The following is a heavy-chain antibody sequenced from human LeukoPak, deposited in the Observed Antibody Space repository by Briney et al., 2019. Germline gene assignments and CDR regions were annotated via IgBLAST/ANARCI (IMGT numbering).Heavy chain of an antibody. Sequence: GGSLRLSCAASGFTFSSYGMHWVRQAPGKGLEWVAFIRYDGSNKYYADSVKGRFTISRDNSKNTLYLQMNSLRAEDTAVYYCASTPGGIMITFGGVIRRDYYMDVWGKGTTVTISS. V-gene: IGHV3-30*02. CDR1: GFTFSSYG. CDR2: IRYDGSNK. CDR3: ASTPGGIMITFGGVIRRDYYMDV. J-gene: IGHJ6*03. D-gene: IGHD3-16*02.